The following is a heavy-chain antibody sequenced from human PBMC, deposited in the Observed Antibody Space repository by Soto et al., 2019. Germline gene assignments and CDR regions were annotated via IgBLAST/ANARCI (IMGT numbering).Heavy chain of an antibody. CDR2: ISGSGGST. CDR1: GFTFSSYA. D-gene: IGHD2-15*01. CDR3: AKDRVLLGWFDP. V-gene: IGHV3-23*01. Sequence: GGSLRLSCAASGFTFSSYAMSWVRQAPGKGLEWVSAISGSGGSTYYAGSVKGRFTISRGNSKNTLYLQMNSLRAEDTAVYYCAKDRVLLGWFDPWGQGTLVTVSS. J-gene: IGHJ5*02.